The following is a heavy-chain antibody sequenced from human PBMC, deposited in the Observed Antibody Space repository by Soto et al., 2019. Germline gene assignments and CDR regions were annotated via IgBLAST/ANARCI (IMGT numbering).Heavy chain of an antibody. CDR3: ARAYSGSYYSGFDY. D-gene: IGHD1-26*01. Sequence: GGSLRLSCAASGFTFDDYGMSWVRQAPGKGLEWVSGINWNGGSTGYADSVKGRFTISRDNAKNSLYLQMNSLRAEDTALYYCARAYSGSYYSGFDYWGQGTLVTVSS. CDR2: INWNGGST. V-gene: IGHV3-20*04. J-gene: IGHJ4*02. CDR1: GFTFDDYG.